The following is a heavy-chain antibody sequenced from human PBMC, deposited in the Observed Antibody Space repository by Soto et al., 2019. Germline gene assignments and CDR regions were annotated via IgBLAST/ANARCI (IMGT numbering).Heavy chain of an antibody. CDR3: ARGTGSGDNWFDP. D-gene: IGHD3-10*01. V-gene: IGHV4-59*01. J-gene: IGHJ5*02. CDR1: GGSISSYY. CDR2: IYYSGST. Sequence: SETLSLTCTVSGGSISSYYWSWIRQPPGKGLEWIGYIYYSGSTNYNPSLKSRVTISVDTSKNQFSLKLSSVTAADTAVYYCARGTGSGDNWFDPWGQGTLVTVSS.